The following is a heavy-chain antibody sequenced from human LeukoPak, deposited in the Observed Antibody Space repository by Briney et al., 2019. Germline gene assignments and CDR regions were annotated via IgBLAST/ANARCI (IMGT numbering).Heavy chain of an antibody. CDR3: AKVLTPCHQHGFDY. CDR1: GFTFSSYA. CDR2: ISGSGGST. J-gene: IGHJ4*02. V-gene: IGHV3-23*01. D-gene: IGHD6-13*01. Sequence: PGASLRLSCAASGFTFSSYAMSWVRQAPGKGLEWVSAISGSGGSTYYADSVKGRFTISRDNSKNTLYLQMNSLRAEDTAVYYCAKVLTPCHQHGFDYWGQGTLVTVSS.